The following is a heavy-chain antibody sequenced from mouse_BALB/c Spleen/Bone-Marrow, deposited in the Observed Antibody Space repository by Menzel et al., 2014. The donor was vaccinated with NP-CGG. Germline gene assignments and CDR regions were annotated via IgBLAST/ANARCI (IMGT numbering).Heavy chain of an antibody. CDR1: GYAFSVYW. V-gene: IGHV1-80*01. J-gene: IGHJ2*01. CDR2: IYPGDGDT. Sequence: VKLMESGAELVRPGSSVKISCKASGYAFSVYWMNWVKQRPGQGPEWIGQIYPGDGDTNYNGKFKGRATLTADKSSNTAYMRLSSLTSEDSAVYFCARGGISVDYWGQGTTLSVSS. CDR3: ARGGISVDY.